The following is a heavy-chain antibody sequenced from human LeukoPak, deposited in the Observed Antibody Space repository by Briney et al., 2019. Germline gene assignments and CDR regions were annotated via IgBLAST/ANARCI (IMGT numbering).Heavy chain of an antibody. CDR3: AREGDSWYGDYFDY. V-gene: IGHV3-30*04. D-gene: IGHD6-13*01. J-gene: IGHJ4*02. Sequence: GGSLRLSCAASGFTFSSYAMHWVRQAPGKGLEWVAVISYDGSNKYYADSVKGRFTISRDNSKNALYLQMNSLRAGDTAVYYCAREGDSWYGDYFDYWGQGTLVTVSS. CDR2: ISYDGSNK. CDR1: GFTFSSYA.